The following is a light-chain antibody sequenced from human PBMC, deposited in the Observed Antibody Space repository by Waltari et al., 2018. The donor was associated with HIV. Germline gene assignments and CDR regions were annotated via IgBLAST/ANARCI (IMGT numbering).Light chain of an antibody. CDR1: SSNIGSNY. V-gene: IGLV1-47*01. Sequence: QSVLTQPPSASGTPGQRVTISCSGRSSNIGSNYVYWYQQPPGTTPKLLIYRNNQRPSGVPDRFSGSKSGTSTSLAISGLRSEDEADYYCAAWDDSLSAPVFGGGTKLTVL. CDR2: RNN. J-gene: IGLJ3*02. CDR3: AAWDDSLSAPV.